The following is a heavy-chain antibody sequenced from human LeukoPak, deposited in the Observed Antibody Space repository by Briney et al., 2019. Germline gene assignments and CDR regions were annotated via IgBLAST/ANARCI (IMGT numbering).Heavy chain of an antibody. D-gene: IGHD5-24*01. J-gene: IGHJ4*02. CDR1: GFTFSSYG. CDR3: AIGPMATVSIFDY. CDR2: ISGSGGST. V-gene: IGHV3-23*01. Sequence: PGGTLGLSCAASGFTFSSYGMSWVRQAPGKGLEWVSVISGSGGSTYYAASVEGRFTVSRDNSKNTLYLQMNSLRAEDTAVYYCAIGPMATVSIFDYWGQGTLVTVSS.